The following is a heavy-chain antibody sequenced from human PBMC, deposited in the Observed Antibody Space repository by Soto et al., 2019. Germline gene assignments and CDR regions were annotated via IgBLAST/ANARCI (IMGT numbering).Heavy chain of an antibody. V-gene: IGHV4-59*01. J-gene: IGHJ4*02. Sequence: SETLSLTCTVSGGSISSYYWSWIRQPPGKGLGWIGYIYYSGSTNYNPSLKSRVTISVDTSKNQFSLKLSSVTAADTAVYYCARDSGIQLWPCYFDYWGQGTLVTVSS. D-gene: IGHD5-18*01. CDR3: ARDSGIQLWPCYFDY. CDR2: IYYSGST. CDR1: GGSISSYY.